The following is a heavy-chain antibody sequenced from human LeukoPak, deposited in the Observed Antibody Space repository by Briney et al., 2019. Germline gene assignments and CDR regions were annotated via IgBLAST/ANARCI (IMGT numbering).Heavy chain of an antibody. D-gene: IGHD3-3*01. CDR1: GFTFSSYG. Sequence: GGSLRLSCAASGFTFSSYGMHWVRQAPGKGREWVAFIRYDGSNKYYADSVKGRFTISRDNSKNTLYLQMNSLRAEDTAVYYCASPALTKITIFGVVNTPYWGQGTLVTVSS. J-gene: IGHJ4*02. CDR3: ASPALTKITIFGVVNTPY. V-gene: IGHV3-30*02. CDR2: IRYDGSNK.